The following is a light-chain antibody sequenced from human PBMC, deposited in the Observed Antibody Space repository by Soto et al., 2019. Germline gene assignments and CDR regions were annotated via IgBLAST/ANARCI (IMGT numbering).Light chain of an antibody. CDR3: QQRGGT. CDR2: DAS. Sequence: DIQMTQSPSTLSASVGDRVTITCRASQSISSWLAWYQQKPGKAPNLLIYDASSLEGGVPSRFSGSGSGTEFILTISSLLPDDFATYYCQQRGGTFGPGTKVDIK. V-gene: IGKV1-5*01. CDR1: QSISSW. J-gene: IGKJ3*01.